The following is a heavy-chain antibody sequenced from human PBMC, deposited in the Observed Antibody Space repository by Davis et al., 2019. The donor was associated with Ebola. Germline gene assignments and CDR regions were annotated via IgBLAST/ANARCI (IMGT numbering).Heavy chain of an antibody. D-gene: IGHD3-22*01. V-gene: IGHV3-23*01. CDR1: GFTFSSYW. CDR2: ISSGGGAP. CDR3: AKVPHYYDSRPALYYFDY. J-gene: IGHJ4*02. Sequence: GESLKISCAASGFTFSSYWMSWVRQAPGKGLEWVSDISSGGGAPYYADSVKGRFTTFRDNPKNTLYLQMNSLRADDTAVYYCAKVPHYYDSRPALYYFDYWGQGTLVTVSS.